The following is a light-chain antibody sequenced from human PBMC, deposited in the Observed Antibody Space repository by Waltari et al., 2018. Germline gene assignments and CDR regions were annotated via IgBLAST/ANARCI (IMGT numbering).Light chain of an antibody. V-gene: IGLV2-11*01. CDR1: SSDVGAYNY. CDR2: DVS. CDR3: CSYAGSYTWV. J-gene: IGLJ3*02. Sequence: QSALTQPRSVSGSPGQSVIISCTGTSSDVGAYNYVSWYQQHPGKAPKLMIYDVSTRPSGFPVRFSGSKSGNTASLTISGLQAEDEADYYCCSYAGSYTWVFGGGTKLTVL.